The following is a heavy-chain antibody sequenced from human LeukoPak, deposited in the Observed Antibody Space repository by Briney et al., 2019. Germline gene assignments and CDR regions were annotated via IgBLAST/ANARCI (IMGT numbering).Heavy chain of an antibody. Sequence: ASVKVSCKASGYSFTNYAINWVRQAPGQGLEWMGWISGYTGNTNYAQKFQGRVTMTANTSTNTASMELRSLRSDDTAVYYCARPANLYYASDAFDIWGQGTMVTVSS. CDR2: ISGYTGNT. D-gene: IGHD3-16*01. V-gene: IGHV1-18*01. J-gene: IGHJ3*02. CDR3: ARPANLYYASDAFDI. CDR1: GYSFTNYA.